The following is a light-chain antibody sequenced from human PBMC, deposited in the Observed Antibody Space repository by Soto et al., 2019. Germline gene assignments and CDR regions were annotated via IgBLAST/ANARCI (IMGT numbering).Light chain of an antibody. CDR3: QQRTNWSWT. CDR1: QSVRFY. CDR2: DAS. J-gene: IGKJ1*01. Sequence: EVVLTQSPATLSLSPGQRATLSCMASQSVRFYLAWYQQKPGQTPRLLIYDASKRATGIPARFSGSGFGTDFTLTISSLEPEDFAVYYCQQRTNWSWTFGQGTKVEIK. V-gene: IGKV3-11*01.